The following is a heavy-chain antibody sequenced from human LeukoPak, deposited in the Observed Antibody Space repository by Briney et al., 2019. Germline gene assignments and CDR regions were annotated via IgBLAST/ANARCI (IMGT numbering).Heavy chain of an antibody. V-gene: IGHV1-69*13. CDR3: ARRIMGGYCSSTSCYKNGWFDP. CDR2: IIPIIGTA. D-gene: IGHD2-2*02. J-gene: IGHJ5*02. Sequence: ASVKVSCKASGGTFSSYAISWVRQAPGQGLEWMGGIIPIIGTANYAQKFQGRVTITEDESTSTAYMELSSLRSEDTAVYYCARRIMGGYCSSTSCYKNGWFDPWGQGTLVTVSS. CDR1: GGTFSSYA.